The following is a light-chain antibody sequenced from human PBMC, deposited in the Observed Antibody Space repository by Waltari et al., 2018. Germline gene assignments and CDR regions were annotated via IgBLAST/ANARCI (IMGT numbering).Light chain of an antibody. CDR3: QQRSNWPPIT. CDR1: QSVSSY. J-gene: IGKJ5*01. Sequence: EIALTQPPATLSLSPGERATLSCRASQSVSSYLAWYQQKPGQAPRLLIYDASNRATGIPARFSGSGSGTDFTLTISSLEPEDFAVYYCQQRSNWPPITFGQGTRLEIK. V-gene: IGKV3-11*01. CDR2: DAS.